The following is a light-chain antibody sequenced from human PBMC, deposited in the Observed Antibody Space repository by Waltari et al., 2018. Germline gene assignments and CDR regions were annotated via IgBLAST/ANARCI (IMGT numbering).Light chain of an antibody. Sequence: SSGLTQDPAVSVALGQTVRITCQGDCLRTYFATWYQQKPGQAPLLVIYGKNNRPSGIPDRFAGSSSEDTTSLTITGAQAEDEADYFCSSRYSSGNHVLFGGGTKLTVL. CDR3: SSRYSSGNHVL. CDR1: CLRTYF. V-gene: IGLV3-19*01. CDR2: GKN. J-gene: IGLJ3*02.